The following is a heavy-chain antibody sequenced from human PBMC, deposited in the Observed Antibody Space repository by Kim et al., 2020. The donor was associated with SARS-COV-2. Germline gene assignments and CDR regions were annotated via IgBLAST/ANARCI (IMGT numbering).Heavy chain of an antibody. CDR1: GGSISSSSYY. Sequence: SETLSLTCTVSGGSISSSSYYWGWIRQPPGKGLEWIGSIYYSGSTYYNPSLKSRVTISVDTSKNQFSLKLSSVTAADTAVYYCARERGRITMIVVVFRETNNWFDPWGQGTLVTVSS. V-gene: IGHV4-39*07. CDR2: IYYSGST. J-gene: IGHJ5*02. CDR3: ARERGRITMIVVVFRETNNWFDP. D-gene: IGHD3-22*01.